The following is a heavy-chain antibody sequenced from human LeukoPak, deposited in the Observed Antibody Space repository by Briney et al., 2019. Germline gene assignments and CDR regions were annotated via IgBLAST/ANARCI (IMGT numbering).Heavy chain of an antibody. D-gene: IGHD3-10*01. Sequence: ASVKVSCKASGYSFTNYGFSWLRQAPGQGLQRMGWISANTGNANYAQFLQGRVTLTTDTSTTTAFMELRSLRSDDTAVYYCVRDEFGAQAWFDFWGQGTPVTVSS. V-gene: IGHV1-18*01. J-gene: IGHJ5*01. CDR1: GYSFTNYG. CDR3: VRDEFGAQAWFDF. CDR2: ISANTGNA.